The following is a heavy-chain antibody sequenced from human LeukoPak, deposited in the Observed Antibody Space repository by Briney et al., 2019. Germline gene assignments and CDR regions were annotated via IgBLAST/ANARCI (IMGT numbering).Heavy chain of an antibody. V-gene: IGHV3-23*01. CDR2: ISGSGYSR. CDR1: GFTFSSYA. CDR3: AKEAGYSGYDYPDY. D-gene: IGHD5-12*01. Sequence: GVSLRLSCAASGFTFSSYALSWVRQAPGKGLEWVSGISGSGYSRNYADSVKGRFTISRDNSKNTLYLQMNSLRVEDTAVYYCAKEAGYSGYDYPDYWGQGTLVTVSS. J-gene: IGHJ4*02.